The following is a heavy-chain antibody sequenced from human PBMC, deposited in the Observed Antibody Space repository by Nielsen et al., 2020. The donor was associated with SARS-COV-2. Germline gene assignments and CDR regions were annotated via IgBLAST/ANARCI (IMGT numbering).Heavy chain of an antibody. CDR2: IHYSGST. CDR3: ARATLRFLEWLFPRGGWFDS. CDR1: GGSISSGGYY. D-gene: IGHD3-3*01. J-gene: IGHJ5*01. Sequence: SETLSLTCTVSGGSISSGGYYWNWIRQHPGKGLEWIGSIHYSGSTYYNPSLRSRVTISVDTSKNQFSLKLSSVTAADTAVYYCARATLRFLEWLFPRGGWFDSWGQGTLVTVSS. V-gene: IGHV4-39*07.